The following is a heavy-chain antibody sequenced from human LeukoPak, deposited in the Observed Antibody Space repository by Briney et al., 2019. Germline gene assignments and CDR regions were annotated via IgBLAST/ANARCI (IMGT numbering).Heavy chain of an antibody. D-gene: IGHD2-2*01. CDR2: TYTSGST. CDR3: ARMPELHYYYYYMDV. J-gene: IGHJ6*03. Sequence: PSETLSLTCTVSGGSISSYYWSWIRQPPGKGLEWIGYTYTSGSTNYNPSLKSRVTISVDTSKNQFSLKLSSVTAADTAVYYCARMPELHYYYYYMDVWGKGTTVTVSS. V-gene: IGHV4-4*09. CDR1: GGSISSYY.